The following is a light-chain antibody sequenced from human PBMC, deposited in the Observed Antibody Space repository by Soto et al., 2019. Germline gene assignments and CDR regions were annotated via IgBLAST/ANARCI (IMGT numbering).Light chain of an antibody. V-gene: IGLV2-23*02. J-gene: IGLJ2*01. CDR2: EVS. Sequence: QSVLTQPASVSGSPGQSITISCTGTSSDVGTYNLVSWYQQYPGTAPKLMISEVSKRRSGVSNRCSGSRSGNTASLTISGLQAEDEGDYSCCSYAGSNTYVVFGGGTKLTVL. CDR1: SSDVGTYNL. CDR3: CSYAGSNTYVV.